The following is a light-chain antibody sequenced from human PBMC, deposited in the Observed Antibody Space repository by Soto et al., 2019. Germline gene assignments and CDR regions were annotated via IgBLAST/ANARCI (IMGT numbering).Light chain of an antibody. Sequence: EIVLTQSPGTLSLSPGERATLSCRASQSISSNYLAWYQHKPEQAPRLLIYDASSKSTGTPDRFSGSGSGTEFSLTISRLEHEDFAVYYCQYYGSAHSNTFGQGTQLEIK. CDR1: QSISSNY. CDR3: QYYGSAHSNT. J-gene: IGKJ5*01. CDR2: DAS. V-gene: IGKV3-20*01.